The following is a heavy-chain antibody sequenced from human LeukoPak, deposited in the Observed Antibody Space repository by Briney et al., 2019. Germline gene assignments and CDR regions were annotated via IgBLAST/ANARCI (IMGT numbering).Heavy chain of an antibody. V-gene: IGHV4-4*09. CDR2: IYSSGNT. D-gene: IGHD3-10*01. CDR3: ARTGEYSSSGPSWAFDI. J-gene: IGHJ3*02. Sequence: SETLSLTCSLSGRSITNYRWSWIRQPPGKGPEWIAWIYSSGNTEYNPSLKSRVTISLGTSNNQFSLRLTSVTASDTAVYYCARTGEYSSSGPSWAFDIWGQGTMVTVSS. CDR1: GRSITNYR.